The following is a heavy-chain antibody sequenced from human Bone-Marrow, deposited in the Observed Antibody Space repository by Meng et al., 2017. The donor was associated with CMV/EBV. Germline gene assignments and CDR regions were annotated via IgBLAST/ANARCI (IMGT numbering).Heavy chain of an antibody. CDR3: ARGIVFGGTYADS. J-gene: IGHJ4*02. CDR2: IYYSGST. Sequence: SETLSLTCTVSGGSISSGGYYWSWIRQHPGKGLEWIGYIYYSGSTYYNPSLKSRVTISVDTSKNQFSLELSSVTAADTAVYYCARGIVFGGTYADSWGQGTRVTVSS. CDR1: GGSISSGGYY. V-gene: IGHV4-31*03. D-gene: IGHD1-26*01.